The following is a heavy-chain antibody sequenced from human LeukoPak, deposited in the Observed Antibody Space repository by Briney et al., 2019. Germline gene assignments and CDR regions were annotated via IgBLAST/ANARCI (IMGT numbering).Heavy chain of an antibody. D-gene: IGHD1-1*01. CDR1: GDSVSTNTVD. CDR2: TYYRFKWYS. CDR3: ARCVDTTVNRGIDY. Sequence: SQTLSLTCDISGDSVSTNTVDWNWTRQSPSRGLEWLGRTYYRFKWYSEYAVSVKSRININPDTSKNQFSLQLNSVTPEDTAVYYCARCVDTTVNRGIDYWGQGTLVTVSS. V-gene: IGHV6-1*01. J-gene: IGHJ4*02.